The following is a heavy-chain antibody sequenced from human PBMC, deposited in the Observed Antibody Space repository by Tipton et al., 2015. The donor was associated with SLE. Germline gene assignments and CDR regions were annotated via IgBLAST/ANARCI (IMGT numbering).Heavy chain of an antibody. J-gene: IGHJ4*02. CDR2: ISSSSSTI. Sequence: SLRLSCAASGFTFSSYSMNWVRQAPGKGLEWVSYISSSSSTIYYADSVKGRFAVSRDNAKNSLYVQMNSLRAEDTAVYYCASWGFDYWGQGTLVTVSS. CDR3: ASWGFDY. D-gene: IGHD7-27*01. V-gene: IGHV3-48*01. CDR1: GFTFSSYS.